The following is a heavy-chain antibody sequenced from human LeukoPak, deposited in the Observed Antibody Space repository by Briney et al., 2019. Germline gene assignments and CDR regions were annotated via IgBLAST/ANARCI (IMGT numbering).Heavy chain of an antibody. D-gene: IGHD3-22*01. V-gene: IGHV4-39*01. CDR1: GGSFSGYY. Sequence: SETLSLTCAVYGGSFSGYYWGWIRQPPGKGLEWIGSIYYRGRTYYNPSLKIRVTISADTSKNQFSLNLSSVTASDTAVYYCARQKILDDNYDSSGYYVDQWGQGSLVTVSS. CDR3: ARQKILDDNYDSSGYYVDQ. CDR2: IYYRGRT. J-gene: IGHJ4*02.